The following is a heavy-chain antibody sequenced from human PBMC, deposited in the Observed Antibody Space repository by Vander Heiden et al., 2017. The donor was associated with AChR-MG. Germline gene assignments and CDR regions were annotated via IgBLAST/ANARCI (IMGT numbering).Heavy chain of an antibody. V-gene: IGHV3-53*01. CDR3: ATDYDILTGSIMDV. CDR1: GFIVISKY. Sequence: EVQLVESGGGLIQPGGSLRLSCAASGFIVISKYMSWVRQAPGKGLEWVSLIYSDGSTYYADSVKGRFTISRDNSKNTLYLQMNSLGAEDTAVYYCATDYDILTGSIMDVWGQGTTVTVSS. D-gene: IGHD3-9*01. J-gene: IGHJ6*02. CDR2: IYSDGST.